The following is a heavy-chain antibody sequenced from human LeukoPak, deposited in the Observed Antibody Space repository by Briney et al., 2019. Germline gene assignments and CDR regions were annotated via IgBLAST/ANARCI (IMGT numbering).Heavy chain of an antibody. V-gene: IGHV3-74*03. Sequence: GGSLRLSCAASGFTFSSYAMSWVRQAPGKGLVWVSRINTDGNNTTYADSVKGRFTISRDNAKNTLYLQMNSLRAEDTAVYYCARDGYSGWGYWGQGSLVTVSS. CDR3: ARDGYSGWGY. CDR1: GFTFSSYA. J-gene: IGHJ4*02. CDR2: INTDGNNT. D-gene: IGHD5-12*01.